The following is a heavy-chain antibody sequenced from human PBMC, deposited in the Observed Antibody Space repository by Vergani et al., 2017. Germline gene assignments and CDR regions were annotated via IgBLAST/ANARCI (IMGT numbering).Heavy chain of an antibody. V-gene: IGHV4-34*01. CDR3: ARGLLNCEPNYYNYYAMDV. CDR2: ITHSGST. Sequence: QVQLQQWGAGLLKPSETLSLTCAVYGGSFSGHYWSWIRQPPGKGLEWVGEITHSGSTNYNPSLEIRLTMSVDTSKNQFSLKLSSVTAADTAVYYCARGLLNCEPNYYNYYAMDVWGQGTTVTVSS. J-gene: IGHJ6*02. D-gene: IGHD1-20*01. CDR1: GGSFSGHY.